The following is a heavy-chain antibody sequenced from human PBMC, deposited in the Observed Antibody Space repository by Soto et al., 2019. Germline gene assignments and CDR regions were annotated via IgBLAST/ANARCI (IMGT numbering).Heavy chain of an antibody. V-gene: IGHV3-33*08. CDR2: MSYDGSDT. J-gene: IGHJ4*02. CDR1: GFIFSNNG. Sequence: GGSLRLSCVGSGFIFSNNGMHWVRQTPGKGLEWVAFMSYDGSDTFYADSVKGRFTISRDDSKKTLYLQMNSLKTEDTAVYYCTIDRRELLGGFDYWGQGTLVTVSS. D-gene: IGHD1-26*01. CDR3: TIDRRELLGGFDY.